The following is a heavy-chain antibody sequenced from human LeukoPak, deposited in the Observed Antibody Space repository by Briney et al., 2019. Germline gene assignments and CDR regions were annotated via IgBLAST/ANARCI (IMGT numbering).Heavy chain of an antibody. CDR3: AREFSYGTD. V-gene: IGHV3-48*04. CDR1: GFSFSSYV. J-gene: IGHJ4*02. Sequence: GGSLRLSCAASGFSFSSYVMSWVRQAPGQGLEWISYIDRSGNTKYYADSVKGRLTISRDNAKNSLLLQVNSLRAEDTAVYYCAREFSYGTDWGQGTLVIVSS. D-gene: IGHD5-18*01. CDR2: IDRSGNTK.